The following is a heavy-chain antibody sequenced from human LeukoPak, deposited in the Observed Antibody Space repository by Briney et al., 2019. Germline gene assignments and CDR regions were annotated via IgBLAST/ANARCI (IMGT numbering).Heavy chain of an antibody. CDR1: GFTFSSYS. Sequence: GGSLRLSCAASGFTFSSYSMSWVRQAPGKGLEWVSSISTSSSYIYYADSVKGRFTISRDNAKNSLYLQMNSLRAEDTALYYCAKDYDSSGYYPDFDYWGQGTLVTVSS. J-gene: IGHJ4*02. V-gene: IGHV3-21*04. CDR3: AKDYDSSGYYPDFDY. CDR2: ISTSSSYI. D-gene: IGHD3-22*01.